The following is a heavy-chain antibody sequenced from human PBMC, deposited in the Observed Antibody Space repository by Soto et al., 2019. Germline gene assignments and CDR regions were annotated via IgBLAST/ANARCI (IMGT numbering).Heavy chain of an antibody. CDR2: IYYSGST. CDR3: TCIFSGGYGYGFYYYGMDV. J-gene: IGHJ6*02. D-gene: IGHD5-18*01. CDR1: GGSISSSSYY. Sequence: QLQLQESGPGLVKPSETLSLTCTVSGGSISSSSYYWGWIRQPPGKGLEWIGSIYYSGSTYYNPSLKSRVTISVDTSKSQFSLKLGSVTAADTAVYYCTCIFSGGYGYGFYYYGMDVWGQGTTVTVSS. V-gene: IGHV4-39*01.